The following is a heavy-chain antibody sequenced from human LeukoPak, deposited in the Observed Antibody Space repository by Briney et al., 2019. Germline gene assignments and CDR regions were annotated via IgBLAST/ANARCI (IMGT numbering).Heavy chain of an antibody. D-gene: IGHD4-17*01. J-gene: IGHJ2*01. CDR1: GFTFSSYS. Sequence: GGSLRLSCAASGFTFSSYSMNWLRQAPGKGLEWVSSISSSSSYIYYADSVKGRFTISRDNAKNSLYLQMNSLRAEDTDVYYCARDLRTTVTTSTYFDLWGRGTLVTVSS. CDR2: ISSSSSYI. V-gene: IGHV3-21*01. CDR3: ARDLRTTVTTSTYFDL.